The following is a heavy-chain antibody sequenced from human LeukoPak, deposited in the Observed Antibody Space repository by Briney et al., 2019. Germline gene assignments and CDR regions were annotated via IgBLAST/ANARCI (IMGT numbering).Heavy chain of an antibody. CDR3: ARDRLRWHDAFDI. D-gene: IGHD4-23*01. Sequence: GGSLRLSCAASGFTFSSYGMSWVRQAPGKGLEWVSSISSSSSYIYYADSVKGRFTISRDNAKNSLYLQMNSLRAEDTAVYYCARDRLRWHDAFDIWGQGTMVTVSS. V-gene: IGHV3-21*01. CDR2: ISSSSSYI. J-gene: IGHJ3*02. CDR1: GFTFSSYG.